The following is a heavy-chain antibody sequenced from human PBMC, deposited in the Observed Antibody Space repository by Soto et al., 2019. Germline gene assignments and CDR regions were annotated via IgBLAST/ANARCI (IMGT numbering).Heavy chain of an antibody. V-gene: IGHV4-30-4*02. CDR3: ATFVVAASRHTDFDF. J-gene: IGHJ4*02. D-gene: IGHD2-15*01. CDR2: IYYSGTT. Sequence: PSETLSVTCTVSGGSIGRGGYYWSWIRQHPGKGLEWIGYIYYSGTTYYNPALESRVTISVETSKTQCSLELNAVTAVDTTVYYCATFVVAASRHTDFDFWRPGTVVTVSS. CDR1: GGSIGRGGYY.